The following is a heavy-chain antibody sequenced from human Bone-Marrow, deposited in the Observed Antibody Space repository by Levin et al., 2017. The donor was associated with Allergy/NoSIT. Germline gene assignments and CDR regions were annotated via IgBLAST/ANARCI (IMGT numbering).Heavy chain of an antibody. V-gene: IGHV3-23*01. CDR3: ADSGDTSGYFPFTFES. D-gene: IGHD2-15*01. J-gene: IGHJ4*02. Sequence: GGSLRLSCVTSGFTFYTNAMSWVRQTPERGLEWVATISGTGVNTYYAGSVKGRFAISRDNSKNTLFLQMNSLRADDTAVYFCADSGDTSGYFPFTFESWGQGKLVTVSS. CDR2: ISGTGVNT. CDR1: GFTFYTNA.